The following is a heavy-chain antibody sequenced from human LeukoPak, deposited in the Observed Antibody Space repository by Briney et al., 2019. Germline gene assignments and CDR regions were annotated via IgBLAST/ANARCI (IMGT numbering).Heavy chain of an antibody. CDR2: ISSSSYI. J-gene: IGHJ6*02. CDR1: GFTFSSYS. CDR3: ARDREIAAYYYGMDV. D-gene: IGHD6-13*01. V-gene: IGHV3-21*01. Sequence: GGSLRLSCAASGFTFSSYSMNWVRQAPGKGLEWVSSISSSSYIYYADSVKGRFTISRDNAKNSLYLQMNSLRAEDTAVYYCARDREIAAYYYGMDVWGRGTTVTVSS.